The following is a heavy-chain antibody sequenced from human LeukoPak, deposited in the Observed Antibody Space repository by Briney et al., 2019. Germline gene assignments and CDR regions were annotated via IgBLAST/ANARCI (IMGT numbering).Heavy chain of an antibody. CDR1: GGSFSGYS. Sequence: PSETLSLTCAVYGGSFSGYSWSWIRQPPGKGLEWIGYIYHSGSTYYNPSLKSRVTISVDRFKNQFSLKLSSVTAADTAVYYCARDRYGDHTYFDYWGQGTLVTVSS. CDR3: ARDRYGDHTYFDY. D-gene: IGHD4-17*01. V-gene: IGHV4-30-2*01. CDR2: IYHSGST. J-gene: IGHJ4*02.